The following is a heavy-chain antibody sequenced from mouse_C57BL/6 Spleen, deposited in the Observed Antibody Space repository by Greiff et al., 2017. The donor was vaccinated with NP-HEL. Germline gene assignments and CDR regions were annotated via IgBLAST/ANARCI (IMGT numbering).Heavy chain of an antibody. V-gene: IGHV1-50*01. Sequence: VQLQQPGAELVKPGASVKLSCKASGYTFTSYWMQWVKQRPGQGLEWIGEIDPSDSYTNYNQKFKGKATLTVDTSSSTAYMQLSSLTSEDSAVYYCAREGGKDAMDYWGQGTSVTVSS. CDR1: GYTFTSYW. CDR2: IDPSDSYT. CDR3: AREGGKDAMDY. J-gene: IGHJ4*01. D-gene: IGHD1-3*01.